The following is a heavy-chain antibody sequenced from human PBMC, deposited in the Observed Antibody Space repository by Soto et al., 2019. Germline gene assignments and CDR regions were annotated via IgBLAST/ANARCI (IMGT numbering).Heavy chain of an antibody. CDR3: ARRERYYGSPGWFDP. V-gene: IGHV4-39*01. CDR1: GGSISSFTYY. J-gene: IGHJ5*02. Sequence: QLQLQESGPGLVKPSETLSLTCSVSGGSISSFTYYWGWIRQPPGKGLECIGTVYYNENTYYNTSLKSRVTITVDTAKNQFSLNLRSVTAADTAMYFCARRERYYGSPGWFDPWGPGTLVTVSS. D-gene: IGHD3-10*01. CDR2: VYYNENT.